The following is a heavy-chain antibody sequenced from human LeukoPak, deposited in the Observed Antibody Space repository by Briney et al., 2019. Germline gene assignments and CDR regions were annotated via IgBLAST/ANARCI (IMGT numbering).Heavy chain of an antibody. V-gene: IGHV3-48*01. D-gene: IGHD1-7*01. CDR2: ISSSSSTI. CDR3: ARSWNWDFDY. Sequence: GGSLRLSCAASGFTFSSYSMTWVRQAPGKGLEWVSYISSSSSTIYYADSVKGRFTISRDNAKNSLYLQMNSLRAEDTAVYYCARSWNWDFDYWGQGTLVTVSS. J-gene: IGHJ4*02. CDR1: GFTFSSYS.